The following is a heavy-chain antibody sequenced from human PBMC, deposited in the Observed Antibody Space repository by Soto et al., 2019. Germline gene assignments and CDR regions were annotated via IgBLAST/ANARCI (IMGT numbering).Heavy chain of an antibody. CDR2: INYSGSS. Sequence: QLQLQESGPGLVKPSETLSLTCSVSGGSISSSNYYWGWIRQPPGKRLEWLGSINYSGSSFSNPSLMGRGSVSEDTSKNQFSLKLTSVTASDTAVYYCARLPILQWFGQAGYCDLWGPGTLVTVSS. J-gene: IGHJ2*01. CDR1: GGSISSSNYY. CDR3: ARLPILQWFGQAGYCDL. V-gene: IGHV4-39*01. D-gene: IGHD3-10*01.